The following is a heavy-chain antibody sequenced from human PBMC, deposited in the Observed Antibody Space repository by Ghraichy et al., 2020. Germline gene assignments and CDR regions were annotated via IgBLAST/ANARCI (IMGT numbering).Heavy chain of an antibody. V-gene: IGHV4-59*01. Sequence: ETLSLTCTVSGGSISSYYWSWIRQPPGKGLEWIGYMYYSGSTNYNPSLKSRVTISGDTSKNQISLKVSSVTAADTAVYYCARDRGSGWYSVDYWGQGTLVTFSS. CDR3: ARDRGSGWYSVDY. CDR2: MYYSGST. J-gene: IGHJ4*02. CDR1: GGSISSYY. D-gene: IGHD6-19*01.